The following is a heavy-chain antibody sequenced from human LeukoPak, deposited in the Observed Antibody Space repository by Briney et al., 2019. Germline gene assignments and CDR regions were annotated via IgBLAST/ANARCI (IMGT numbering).Heavy chain of an antibody. Sequence: GSLRLSCAASGFTFTSYYMHWVRQAPGKGLVWVAVISYDGSNKYYADSVKGRFTISRDNSKNTLYLQMNSLRAEDTAVYYCAREEDYDSSGYSVNYFDYWGQGTLVTVSS. V-gene: IGHV3-30-3*01. D-gene: IGHD3-22*01. CDR1: GFTFTSYY. J-gene: IGHJ4*02. CDR2: ISYDGSNK. CDR3: AREEDYDSSGYSVNYFDY.